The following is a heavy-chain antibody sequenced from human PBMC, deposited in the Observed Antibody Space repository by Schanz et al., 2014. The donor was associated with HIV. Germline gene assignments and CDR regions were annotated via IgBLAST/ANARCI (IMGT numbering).Heavy chain of an antibody. CDR1: GYTFTGYS. CDR2: INPNSGGT. D-gene: IGHD2-2*01. Sequence: QVQLVQSGAEVKKPGASVKVSCKASGYTFTGYSMHWVRQAPGQGLEWMGWINPNSGGTNYAQKFQGRVTMTRDTSISTAYMELSRLRSDDTAVYYCAREREYQLLRGWFDPWGQGTLVTVSS. V-gene: IGHV1-2*02. J-gene: IGHJ5*02. CDR3: AREREYQLLRGWFDP.